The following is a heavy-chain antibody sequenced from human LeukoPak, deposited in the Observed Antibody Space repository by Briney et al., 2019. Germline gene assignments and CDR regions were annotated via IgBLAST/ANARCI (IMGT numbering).Heavy chain of an antibody. CDR3: ARAVAGSDALDL. CDR2: IYYSGST. CDR1: GGSISSYY. V-gene: IGHV4-59*08. D-gene: IGHD6-19*01. J-gene: IGHJ3*01. Sequence: SETLSLTCTVSGGSISSYYWSWIRQPPGKGLEGIGYIYYSGSTNYNPSLKSRVTISVDTSKNQFSLKLSSVTAADTAVYYCARAVAGSDALDLWGQGTMVTVSS.